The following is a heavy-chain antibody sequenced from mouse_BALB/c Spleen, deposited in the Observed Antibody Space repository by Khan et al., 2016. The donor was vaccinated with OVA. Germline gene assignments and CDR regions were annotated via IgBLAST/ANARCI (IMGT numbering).Heavy chain of an antibody. Sequence: VQLKESGPGLVKPSQSLSLTCTVTGYSITSNYAWNWIRQFPGNKLEWMGYISYSGSTNYNPSLKSRISITRDTSKNQFFLQLNSVTTEDTATXDCARGNYYGYAMDYWGQGTSITVSS. CDR3: ARGNYYGYAMDY. J-gene: IGHJ4*01. CDR2: ISYSGST. V-gene: IGHV3-2*02. CDR1: GYSITSNYA. D-gene: IGHD1-1*01.